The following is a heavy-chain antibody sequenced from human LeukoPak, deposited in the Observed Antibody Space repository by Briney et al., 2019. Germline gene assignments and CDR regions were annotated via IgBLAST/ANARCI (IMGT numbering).Heavy chain of an antibody. V-gene: IGHV4-34*01. CDR1: GGSFSGYY. CDR2: INHSGST. CDR3: ARVRGYCSSPSCLDYFDY. J-gene: IGHJ4*02. D-gene: IGHD2-2*01. Sequence: SETLSLTCAVYGGSFSGYYWSWIRQPPGKGLEWIGEINHSGSTNYNPSLKSRVTISVDTSKNQFSLKLSSVTAADTAVYYCARVRGYCSSPSCLDYFDYWGQGTLVTVSS.